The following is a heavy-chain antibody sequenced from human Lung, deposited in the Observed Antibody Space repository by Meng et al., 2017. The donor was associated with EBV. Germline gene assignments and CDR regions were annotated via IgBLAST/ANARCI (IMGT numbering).Heavy chain of an antibody. CDR3: ASSRLAYFDS. Sequence: AAQRDTFNNKTQKHVRKHPGKGPTWPKKLSRDGGNRDYSVSVRGRFTISRDNSKNTLFLQLNSLRAEDTAVYYCASSRLAYFDSWGQGTLVTVSS. D-gene: IGHD6-13*01. J-gene: IGHJ4*02. V-gene: IGHV3-30*10. CDR2: LSRDGGNR. CDR1: RDTFNNKT.